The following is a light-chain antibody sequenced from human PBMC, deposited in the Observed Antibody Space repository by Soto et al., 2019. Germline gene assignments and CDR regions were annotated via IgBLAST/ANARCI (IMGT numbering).Light chain of an antibody. Sequence: DIHMTQSPSTLSASLGDRVTITCRASQSISSWLAWYQQKPGKAPKRLIYKASSLESGVPSRFSGSGSGTEFTLTISSLQPDYFATYYCQQYNSYWTFGQGTKVEIK. CDR3: QQYNSYWT. CDR1: QSISSW. V-gene: IGKV1-5*03. J-gene: IGKJ1*01. CDR2: KAS.